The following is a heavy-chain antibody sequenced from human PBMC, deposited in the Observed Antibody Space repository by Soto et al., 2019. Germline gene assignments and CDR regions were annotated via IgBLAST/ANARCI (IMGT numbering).Heavy chain of an antibody. D-gene: IGHD1-26*01. CDR3: ARAVGPFDY. CDR1: GFTFSSYA. J-gene: IGHJ4*02. Sequence: GGSLRLSCAASGFTFSSYAMSWVRQAPGKGLQWVSAISGSGTNTYYADSVKGRFTISRDNSKNTLYLEMNSLRAEDTAVYYCARAVGPFDYWGQGTLVTVSS. CDR2: ISGSGTNT. V-gene: IGHV3-23*01.